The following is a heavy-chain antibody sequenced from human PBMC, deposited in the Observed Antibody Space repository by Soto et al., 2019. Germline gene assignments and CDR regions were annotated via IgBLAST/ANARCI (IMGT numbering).Heavy chain of an antibody. CDR2: IQQDGSEK. CDR1: GFTVSRVW. D-gene: IGHD4-17*01. J-gene: IGHJ4*02. Sequence: GGSLRLSCAVSGFTVSRVWMGWVRQAPGRGLEWVANIQQDGSEKYYVDSVKGRFTMSKDNVKNSLYLQMNSLGAEDTAVYYCARVRYGGYSYYFDYWGQGALVTVSS. CDR3: ARVRYGGYSYYFDY. V-gene: IGHV3-7*03.